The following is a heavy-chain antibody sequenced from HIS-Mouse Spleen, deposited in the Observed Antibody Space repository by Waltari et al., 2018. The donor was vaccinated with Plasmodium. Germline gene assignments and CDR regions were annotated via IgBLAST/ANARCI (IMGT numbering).Heavy chain of an antibody. J-gene: IGHJ4*02. CDR1: GGSISSSSYC. CDR2: IYYSGST. V-gene: IGHV4-39*01. CDR3: ARRGESYYYFDY. D-gene: IGHD1-26*01. Sequence: QLQLQESGPGLVKPSETLSLTCTVSGGSISSSSYCWGWIRQPPGKGLGWIGSIYYSGSTYDNPSLKSRVTISVDTAKNQFSLTLSSVTAADTAVYYCARRGESYYYFDYWGQGTLVTVSS.